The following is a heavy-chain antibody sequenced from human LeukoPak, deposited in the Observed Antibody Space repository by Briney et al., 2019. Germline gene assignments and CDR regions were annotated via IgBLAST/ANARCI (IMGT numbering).Heavy chain of an antibody. CDR3: ARVIPGIAVAAGAFDI. D-gene: IGHD6-19*01. J-gene: IGHJ3*02. CDR1: GGSISSGGYY. CDR2: IYYSGST. Sequence: PSETLSLTCTVSGGSISSGGYYWSWIRQHPGKGLEWVGNIYYSGSTYYNPSLKSRVTISVDTSKNQFSLKLSSVTAADMAVYHCARVIPGIAVAAGAFDIWGQGTMVTVSS. V-gene: IGHV4-31*03.